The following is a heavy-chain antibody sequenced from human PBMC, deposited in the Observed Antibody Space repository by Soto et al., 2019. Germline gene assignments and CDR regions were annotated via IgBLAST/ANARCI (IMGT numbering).Heavy chain of an antibody. CDR2: IGGSGANT. CDR3: AKGSSSTQYLNYYFYHMDV. CDR1: GLTFPSYA. V-gene: IGHV3-23*01. D-gene: IGHD2-2*01. J-gene: IGHJ6*03. Sequence: LLESGGGLVQPGGSLRLSCAASGLTFPSYAMNWVRQAPGKGLEWASAIGGSGANTYYADSVKGRFTISRDNSKNTVYLQMNSLRAEDTAVYYCAKGSSSTQYLNYYFYHMDVWGKGTTVSVSS.